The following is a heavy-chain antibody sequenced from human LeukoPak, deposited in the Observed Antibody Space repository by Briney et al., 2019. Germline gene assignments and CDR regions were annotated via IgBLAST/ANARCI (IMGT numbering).Heavy chain of an antibody. CDR3: AKYGDYAFYYYMDV. Sequence: PGGSLRLSCAASGFTFNDFAMTWVRQAPGKGLEWVSAISGSGGSTYYADSVKGRFTISRDNSKNTLYLQMNSLRAEDTAVYYCAKYGDYAFYYYMDVWGKGTTVTVSS. CDR2: ISGSGGST. V-gene: IGHV3-23*01. D-gene: IGHD4-17*01. J-gene: IGHJ6*03. CDR1: GFTFNDFA.